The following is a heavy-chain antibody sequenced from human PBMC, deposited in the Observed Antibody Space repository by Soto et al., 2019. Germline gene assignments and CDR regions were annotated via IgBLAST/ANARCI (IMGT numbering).Heavy chain of an antibody. V-gene: IGHV5-10-1*01. D-gene: IGHD3-10*01. CDR2: IDPSDSYT. Sequence: GESLKISCKGSGYSFTSYWISWVRQMPGKGLEWMGRIDPSDSYTNYSPSFQGHVTISADKSISTAYLQWSSLKASDTAMYYCARLSMVRGVTPAAFDIWGQGTMVTVS. CDR1: GYSFTSYW. J-gene: IGHJ3*02. CDR3: ARLSMVRGVTPAAFDI.